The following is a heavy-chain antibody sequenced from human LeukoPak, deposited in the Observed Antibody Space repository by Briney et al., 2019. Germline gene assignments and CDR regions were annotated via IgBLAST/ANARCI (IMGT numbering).Heavy chain of an antibody. Sequence: GATVKVSCKASGYTFTSYYMHWVRQARGQGLEWMGIINPSGGSTSYAQKFQGRVTMTRDTSTSTVYMELSSLRSEDTAVYYCAREEMATGGVDYWGQGTLVTVSS. V-gene: IGHV1-46*01. CDR2: INPSGGST. CDR1: GYTFTSYY. CDR3: AREEMATGGVDY. D-gene: IGHD5-24*01. J-gene: IGHJ4*02.